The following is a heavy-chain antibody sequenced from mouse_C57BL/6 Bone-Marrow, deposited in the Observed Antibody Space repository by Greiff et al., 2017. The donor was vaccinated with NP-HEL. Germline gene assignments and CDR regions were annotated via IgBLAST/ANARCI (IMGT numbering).Heavy chain of an antibody. CDR1: GYTFTSYG. CDR2: IYPSSGNT. V-gene: IGHV1-81*01. D-gene: IGHD1-1*01. Sequence: QVQLQQSGAELVRPGASVKLSCKASGYTFTSYGISWVKQRTGQGLEWIGEIYPSSGNTYYNEKFKGKATLTADKSSSTAYMQLRSLTSEDSAVYFGANTTGGDYWGQGTTLTVSS. CDR3: ANTTGGDY. J-gene: IGHJ2*01.